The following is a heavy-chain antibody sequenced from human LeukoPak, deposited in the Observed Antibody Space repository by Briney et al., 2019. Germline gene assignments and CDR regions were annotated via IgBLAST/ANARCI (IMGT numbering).Heavy chain of an antibody. Sequence: GGSLRLSCAAPGFTFSSYGMSWVRQAPGKGLEWVSAISGSGGSTYYADSVKGRFTISRDNSKNTLYLQMNSLRAEDTAVYYCAKGVGATRMVDAFDIWGQGTMVTVSS. CDR3: AKGVGATRMVDAFDI. CDR2: ISGSGGST. CDR1: GFTFSSYG. V-gene: IGHV3-23*01. J-gene: IGHJ3*02. D-gene: IGHD1-26*01.